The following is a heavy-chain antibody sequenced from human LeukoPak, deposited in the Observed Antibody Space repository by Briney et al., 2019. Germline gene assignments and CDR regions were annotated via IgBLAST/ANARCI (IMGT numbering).Heavy chain of an antibody. Sequence: SVKVSCKASGGTFSSYAISWVRQAPGQGLEWMGGIIPIFGTANYAQKFQGRVTITADESTSTAYMELSSLRSEDTAVYYCARGAPAYSSSSVYFDYWGQGTLVTVSS. CDR2: IIPIFGTA. D-gene: IGHD6-6*01. V-gene: IGHV1-69*13. J-gene: IGHJ4*02. CDR1: GGTFSSYA. CDR3: ARGAPAYSSSSVYFDY.